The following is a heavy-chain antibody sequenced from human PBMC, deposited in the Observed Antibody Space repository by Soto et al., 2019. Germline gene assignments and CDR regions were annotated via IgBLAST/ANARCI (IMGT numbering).Heavy chain of an antibody. CDR3: AKVGGYHYWYIDV. V-gene: IGHV3-23*01. CDR1: GFTFSTYA. D-gene: IGHD5-12*01. Sequence: EVQLLESGGGLIQPGGSLRLSCAASGFTFSTYAMSWVRQAPGKGLEWVAAVSNSAANTYFADSVRGRFTISRDNSKNTLYLQMNGLRAEDTAIYYCAKVGGYHYWYIDVWGRGTLVTVS. J-gene: IGHJ2*01. CDR2: VSNSAANT.